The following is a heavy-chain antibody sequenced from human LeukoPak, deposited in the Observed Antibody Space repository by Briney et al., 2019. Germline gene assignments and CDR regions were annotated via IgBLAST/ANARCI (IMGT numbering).Heavy chain of an antibody. V-gene: IGHV3-73*01. CDR2: IRSKANSYAT. CDR1: GFTFSGSA. CDR3: TRLTKLMVGGNWLDP. J-gene: IGHJ5*02. Sequence: GGSLRLSCAASGFTFSGSAMHWVRQASGKGLEWVGRIRSKANSYATAYAASVKGRFTISGDDSKNTAYLQMNSLKTEDTAVYYCTRLTKLMVGGNWLDPWGQGTLVTVSS. D-gene: IGHD3-10*01.